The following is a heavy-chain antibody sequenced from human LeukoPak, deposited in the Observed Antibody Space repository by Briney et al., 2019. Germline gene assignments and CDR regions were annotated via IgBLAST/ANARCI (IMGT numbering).Heavy chain of an antibody. V-gene: IGHV3-23*01. CDR2: ISGSGGST. CDR3: AKDRHDIVVVPAASFDY. CDR1: GFTFSSYG. Sequence: GGTLRLSCAASGFTFSSYGMSWVRQAPGKGLEWVSGISGSGGSTYYADSVKGRFSISRDNSKNALYLHMNSLRADDTAVYYCAKDRHDIVVVPAASFDYWGQGILVTVSS. J-gene: IGHJ1*01. D-gene: IGHD2-2*01.